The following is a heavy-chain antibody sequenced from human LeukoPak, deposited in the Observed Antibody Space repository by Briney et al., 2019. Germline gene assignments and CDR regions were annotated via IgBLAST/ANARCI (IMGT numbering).Heavy chain of an antibody. J-gene: IGHJ4*02. CDR2: ISYDGSNK. V-gene: IGHV3-30-3*01. CDR3: GKGINYYDNSGYFKH. Sequence: GGSLRLSCAASGFTFSSYAMHWVRQAPGKGLEWVAVISYDGSNKYYADSVKGRFTISRDNYKTTLYLQMNSLRAEDTAVYYCGKGINYYDNSGYFKHWGQGTLVTVSS. CDR1: GFTFSSYA. D-gene: IGHD3-22*01.